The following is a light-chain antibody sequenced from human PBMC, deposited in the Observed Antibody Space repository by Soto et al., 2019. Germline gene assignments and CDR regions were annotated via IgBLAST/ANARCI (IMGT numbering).Light chain of an antibody. J-gene: IGKJ1*01. CDR3: QQYGNSPT. Sequence: EIVLTQSPGTLSLSPGERATLSGRASQSVNSNYLAWYQQKPGQAPRLLMYETSTRATGIPDRFSGSGSGTDFTLTISRLEPEDFAVYFCQQYGNSPTFCQGTKVDIK. V-gene: IGKV3-20*01. CDR1: QSVNSNY. CDR2: ETS.